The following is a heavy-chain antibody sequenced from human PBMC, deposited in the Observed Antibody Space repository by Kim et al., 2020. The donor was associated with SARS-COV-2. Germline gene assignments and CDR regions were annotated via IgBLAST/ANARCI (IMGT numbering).Heavy chain of an antibody. J-gene: IGHJ4*02. Sequence: SQTLSLTCTVSGGSISSSSYYWGWIRQPPGKGLEWIGSIYYSGSTYYNPSLKSRVTISVDTSKNQFSLKLSSVTAADTAVYYCASDWAYNKDYWGQGTLVTVSS. CDR3: ASDWAYNKDY. V-gene: IGHV4-39*01. D-gene: IGHD2-21*01. CDR1: GGSISSSSYY. CDR2: IYYSGST.